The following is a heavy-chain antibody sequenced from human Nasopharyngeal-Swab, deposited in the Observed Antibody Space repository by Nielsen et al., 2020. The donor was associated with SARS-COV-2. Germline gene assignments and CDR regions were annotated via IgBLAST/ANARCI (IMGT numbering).Heavy chain of an antibody. D-gene: IGHD1-26*01. CDR1: GFTFSDYY. Sequence: GESLKISCAASGFTFSDYYMSWIRQAPGKGLEWVSYISSSGSTIYYADSVKGRFTISRDNAKNSLYLQMNSLTDEDTAVYYCARDPASGYRYFDLWGRGTLVTVSS. J-gene: IGHJ2*01. CDR2: ISSSGSTI. V-gene: IGHV3-11*04. CDR3: ARDPASGYRYFDL.